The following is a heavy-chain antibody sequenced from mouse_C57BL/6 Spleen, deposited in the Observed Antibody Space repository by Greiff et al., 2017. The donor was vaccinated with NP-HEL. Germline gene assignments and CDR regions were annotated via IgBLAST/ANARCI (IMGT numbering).Heavy chain of an antibody. Sequence: VQLQQPGAELVKPGASVKLSCKASGYTFTSYWMQWVKQRPGQGLEWIGEIDPSDSYTNYNQKFKGKATLTVDTSSSTAYMQLSSLTSEDSAVYYCARSGAVVAKGYFDYWGQGTTLTVSS. D-gene: IGHD1-1*01. J-gene: IGHJ2*01. CDR2: IDPSDSYT. CDR3: ARSGAVVAKGYFDY. V-gene: IGHV1-50*01. CDR1: GYTFTSYW.